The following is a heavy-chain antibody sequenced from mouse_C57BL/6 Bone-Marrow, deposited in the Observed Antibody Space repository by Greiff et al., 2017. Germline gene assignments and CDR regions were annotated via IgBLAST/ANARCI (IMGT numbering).Heavy chain of an antibody. CDR2: IHPNSGST. Sequence: QVQLQQPGAELVKPGASVKLSCKASGYTFTSYWMHWVKQRPGQGLEWIGMIHPNSGSTNYNEKFKSKATLTVDKSSSTAYMQLSSLTSEDTAVYYCAISSIDYDYDGAWFAYWGQGTLVTVSA. D-gene: IGHD2-4*01. V-gene: IGHV1-64*01. CDR3: AISSIDYDYDGAWFAY. J-gene: IGHJ3*01. CDR1: GYTFTSYW.